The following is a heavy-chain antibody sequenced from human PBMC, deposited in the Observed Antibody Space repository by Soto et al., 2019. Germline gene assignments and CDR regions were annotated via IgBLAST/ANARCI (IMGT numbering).Heavy chain of an antibody. CDR1: GFTVSTKY. Sequence: ELQLVESGGGLVQPGGSLRLSCAASGFTVSTKYMSWVRQAPGKGLEWVSVIYSGGSTFYAESVRGRFTISRDNSKNTVNLQMNSLRAEDTAVYYCARDPWAADYWGQGTLVTVSS. D-gene: IGHD3-16*01. CDR3: ARDPWAADY. J-gene: IGHJ4*02. V-gene: IGHV3-66*01. CDR2: IYSGGST.